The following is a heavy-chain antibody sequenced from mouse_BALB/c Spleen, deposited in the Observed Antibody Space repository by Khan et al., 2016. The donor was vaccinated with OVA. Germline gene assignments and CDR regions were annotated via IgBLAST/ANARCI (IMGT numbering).Heavy chain of an antibody. CDR2: LGPGSGST. J-gene: IGHJ4*01. CDR3: ARSNYDGGSLYAMDY. V-gene: IGHV1S41*01. Sequence: DLVKPGASVKLSCKASGYTFTSYWIYWIKQSPGEGLEWIGRLGPGSGSTSYNEMFKDKATLTVDTSSCKSYIQLISLSFDAAAVDFCARSNYDGGSLYAMDYWSQGTSVTVSS. D-gene: IGHD1-1*02. CDR1: GYTFTSYW.